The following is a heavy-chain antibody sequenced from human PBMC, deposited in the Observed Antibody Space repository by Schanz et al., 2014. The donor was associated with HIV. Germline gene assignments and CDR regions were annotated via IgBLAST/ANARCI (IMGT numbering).Heavy chain of an antibody. V-gene: IGHV3-30-3*01. D-gene: IGHD3-16*01. CDR2: ISYDGSNK. CDR3: ARVANWDYYGMDV. J-gene: IGHJ6*02. CDR1: GFTFSSYA. Sequence: VQLLESGGGLVQPGGSLRLSCAASGFTFSSYAMHWVRQAPGKGLEWVAVISYDGSNKNYADSVKGRFTISRDNSKNTLYLQMNSLRAEDTAVYYCARVANWDYYGMDVWGRGTTVIVSS.